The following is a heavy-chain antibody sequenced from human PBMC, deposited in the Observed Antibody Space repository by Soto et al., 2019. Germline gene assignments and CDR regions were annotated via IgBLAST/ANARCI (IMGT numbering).Heavy chain of an antibody. D-gene: IGHD6-19*01. CDR2: ISGSGGST. V-gene: IGHV3-23*01. J-gene: IGHJ4*02. CDR3: AKTYRTVVQWLVQSYYFDY. Sequence: PGGSLRLSCAASGFTFSSYAMSWVRQAPGKGLEWVSAISGSGGSTYYADSVKGRFTISRDNSKNTLYLQMNSLRAEDTAVYYCAKTYRTVVQWLVQSYYFDYWGQGTLVTVSS. CDR1: GFTFSSYA.